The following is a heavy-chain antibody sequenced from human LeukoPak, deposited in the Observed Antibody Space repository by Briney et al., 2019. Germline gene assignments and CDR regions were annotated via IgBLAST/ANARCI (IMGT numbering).Heavy chain of an antibody. CDR2: IYPGDSET. Sequence: GESLKISCKGSGYTFTNYWIGWVCQMPGKGLEWMGIIYPGDSETRYSPSFQGQVTISADKSISTAYLQWSSLKASDTAMYYCARTLHVAVAGTEDSYYYMDVWGKGTTVTISS. D-gene: IGHD6-19*01. CDR3: ARTLHVAVAGTEDSYYYMDV. V-gene: IGHV5-51*01. J-gene: IGHJ6*03. CDR1: GYTFTNYW.